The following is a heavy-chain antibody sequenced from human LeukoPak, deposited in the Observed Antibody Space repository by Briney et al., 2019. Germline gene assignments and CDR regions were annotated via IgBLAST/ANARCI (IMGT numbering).Heavy chain of an antibody. D-gene: IGHD2-15*01. Sequence: SETLSLTCAVYGGSFSGYYWSWIRQPPGKGLEWIGEINHSGSTNYNPSLKSRVTISVDTSKNQFSLKLSSVTAAGTAVYYCARGPRSRYCSGGSCYRYYYYGMDVWGQGTTVTVSS. J-gene: IGHJ6*02. CDR2: INHSGST. V-gene: IGHV4-34*01. CDR1: GGSFSGYY. CDR3: ARGPRSRYCSGGSCYRYYYYGMDV.